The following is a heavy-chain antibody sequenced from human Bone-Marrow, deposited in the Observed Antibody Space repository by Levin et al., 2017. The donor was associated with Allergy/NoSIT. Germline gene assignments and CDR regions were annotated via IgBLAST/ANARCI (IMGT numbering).Heavy chain of an antibody. J-gene: IGHJ3*01. V-gene: IGHV4-59*01. CDR2: IYFSGIT. D-gene: IGHD1-1*01. Sequence: ESLKISCPVSGDSIRSYYWTWIRQPPGRGLEWIGFIYFSGITNYNPSLKGRVIMSVDTSKNQFSLKMTSVTAADTAVYFCARDRGSDDEGPDAFDVWGQGIMVTVSS. CDR3: ARDRGSDDEGPDAFDV. CDR1: GDSIRSYY.